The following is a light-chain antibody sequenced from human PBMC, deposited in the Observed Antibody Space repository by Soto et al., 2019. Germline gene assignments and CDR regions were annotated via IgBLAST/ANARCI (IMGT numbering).Light chain of an antibody. V-gene: IGLV2-8*01. Sequence: QSALTQPPSASGSPGQSVTISCTGNSSDVGGYNYVSWYQQHPGKAPKLMIYEVSKRPSGVPDRFSGSKSGNTASLTVSGLQAEDEADYYCSSYAGSNNSEVFGGGTQLTVL. CDR3: SSYAGSNNSEV. CDR1: SSDVGGYNY. CDR2: EVS. J-gene: IGLJ3*02.